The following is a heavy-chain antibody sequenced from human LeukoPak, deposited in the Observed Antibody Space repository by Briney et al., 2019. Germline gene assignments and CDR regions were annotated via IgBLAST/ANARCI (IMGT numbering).Heavy chain of an antibody. J-gene: IGHJ3*02. CDR3: ARARRDDSSGYFTFDI. CDR2: IIPILGIA. D-gene: IGHD3-22*01. Sequence: ASVKVCCKASGGTFSSYAISWVRQAPGQGLEWMGRIIPILGIANYAQKFQGRVTITADKSTSTAYMELSSLRSEDTAVYYCARARRDDSSGYFTFDIWGQGTMVTVSS. CDR1: GGTFSSYA. V-gene: IGHV1-69*04.